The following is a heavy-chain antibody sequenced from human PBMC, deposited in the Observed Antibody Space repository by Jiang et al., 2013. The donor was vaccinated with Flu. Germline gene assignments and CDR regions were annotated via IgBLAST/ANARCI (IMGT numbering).Heavy chain of an antibody. J-gene: IGHJ4*02. Sequence: EWVAVISYDGSNKYYADSVKGRFTISRDNSKNTLYLQMNSLRAEDTAVYYCASPQNYYGGCPTGLDYWGQGTLVTVSS. CDR3: ASPQNYYGGCPTGLDY. V-gene: IGHV3-30*03. D-gene: IGHD4-23*01. CDR2: ISYDGSNK.